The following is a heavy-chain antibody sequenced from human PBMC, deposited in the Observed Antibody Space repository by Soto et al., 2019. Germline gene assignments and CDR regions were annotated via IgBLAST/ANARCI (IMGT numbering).Heavy chain of an antibody. V-gene: IGHV3-48*01. Sequence: GGSLRLSCAASGFTFSSYSMNWVRQAPGKGLEWVSYISSSSSTIYYADSVKGRFTISRDNAKNSQYLQMNSLRAGDTAVYYCAILVAAPPPGGGQEPLATVPS. D-gene: IGHD5-12*01. J-gene: IGHJ4*02. CDR1: GFTFSSYS. CDR2: ISSSSSTI. CDR3: AILVAAPPPG.